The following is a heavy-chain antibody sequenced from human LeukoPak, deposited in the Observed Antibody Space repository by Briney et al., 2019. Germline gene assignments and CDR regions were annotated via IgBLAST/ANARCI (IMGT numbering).Heavy chain of an antibody. V-gene: IGHV4-31*03. J-gene: IGHJ4*02. D-gene: IGHD5-12*01. CDR2: IYYSGST. CDR3: ARDRGPYSGYDSYYFDY. CDR1: GGSISSGGYY. Sequence: KASETLSLTCTVSGGSISSGGYYWSWIRQHPGKGLGWIGYIYYSGSTYYNPSLKSRVTISVDTSKNQFSLKLSSVTAADTAVYYCARDRGPYSGYDSYYFDYWGQGTLVTVSS.